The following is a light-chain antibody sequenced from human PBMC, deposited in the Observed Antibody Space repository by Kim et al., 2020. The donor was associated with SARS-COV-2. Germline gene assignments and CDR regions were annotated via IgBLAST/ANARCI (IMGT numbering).Light chain of an antibody. CDR3: QQFDNVPYT. CDR2: DAS. J-gene: IGKJ2*01. CDR1: HDISTS. Sequence: GDTVTITCQASHDISTSLNWFHLEPGKPPKLLIYDASERQTGDPSRISGGGSGTDFSFTISSLQPEDVGTYYCQQFDNVPYTFGRGTKLEL. V-gene: IGKV1-33*01.